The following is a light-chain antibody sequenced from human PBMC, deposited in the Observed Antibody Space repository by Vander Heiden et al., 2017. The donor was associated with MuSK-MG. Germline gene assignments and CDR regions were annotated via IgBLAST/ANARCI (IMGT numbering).Light chain of an antibody. CDR1: QGIYNY. CDR3: QQVNDYPRT. Sequence: DIQLTQSPSFLSASVGDRVTITCRASQGIYNYLAWYQQKPGKAPKLLISAASTLQSGVPLRFSGSGSGTEFTRTISSLQPEDFATYYCQQVNDYPRTFGQGTKVEIK. J-gene: IGKJ1*01. CDR2: AAS. V-gene: IGKV1-9*01.